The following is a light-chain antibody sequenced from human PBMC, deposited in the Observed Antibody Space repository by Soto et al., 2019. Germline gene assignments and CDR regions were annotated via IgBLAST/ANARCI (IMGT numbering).Light chain of an antibody. CDR3: QSYDSSLSGSYV. J-gene: IGLJ1*01. CDR1: SSNIGAGYD. CDR2: GNS. V-gene: IGLV1-40*01. Sequence: QSVLTQPPSVSGAPGQRVTISCTGSSSNIGAGYDVHWYQQLPGTAPKLLIYGNSNRPSGVPDRFSGSKSGTXASLXITGLQAXDEADYYCQSYDSSLSGSYVFGTGXXXXVL.